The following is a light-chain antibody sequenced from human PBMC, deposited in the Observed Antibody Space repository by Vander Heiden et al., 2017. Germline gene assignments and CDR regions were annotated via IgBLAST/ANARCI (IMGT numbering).Light chain of an antibody. CDR3: QSYDSSLSGSGV. Sequence: QSVLTHPPSVSGPPGQRVTIAWTGSSSSIGEGYDVHWDHQLPGTAPKLPIYGNSKRPSGVHDRFSGSKSGTSASLAITGLQAEDEADYYCQSYDSSLSGSGVFGGGTKLTVL. CDR2: GNS. V-gene: IGLV1-40*01. CDR1: SSSIGEGYD. J-gene: IGLJ2*01.